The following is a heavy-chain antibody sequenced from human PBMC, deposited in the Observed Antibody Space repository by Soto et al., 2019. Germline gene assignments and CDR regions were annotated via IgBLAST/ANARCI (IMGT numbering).Heavy chain of an antibody. J-gene: IGHJ5*02. CDR1: GGSCSNFV. CDR2: IIPMLDIV. V-gene: IGHV1-69*01. Sequence: QVQPVQSGAEVKKPGSSVKVSCKASGGSCSNFVISWVRQAPGQGVECVGGIIPMLDIVHYAQKFQGRVAITADESTSTAYMELSRPKSEDPAIYSCALEGGGGGFDPWGQGNLVTVSS. D-gene: IGHD2-15*01. CDR3: ALEGGGGGFDP.